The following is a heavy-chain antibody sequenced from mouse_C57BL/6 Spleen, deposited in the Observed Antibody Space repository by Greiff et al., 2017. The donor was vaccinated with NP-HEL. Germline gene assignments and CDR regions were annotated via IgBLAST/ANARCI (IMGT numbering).Heavy chain of an antibody. Sequence: VQLKESVAELVRPGASVKLSCTASGFNIKNTYMHWVKQRPEQGLEWIGRIDPANGNTKYAPKFQGKATITADTSSNTAYLQLSSLTSEDTAIYYCARPQTAQAGGFAYWGQGTLVTVSA. D-gene: IGHD3-2*02. CDR2: IDPANGNT. J-gene: IGHJ3*01. CDR1: GFNIKNTY. CDR3: ARPQTAQAGGFAY. V-gene: IGHV14-3*01.